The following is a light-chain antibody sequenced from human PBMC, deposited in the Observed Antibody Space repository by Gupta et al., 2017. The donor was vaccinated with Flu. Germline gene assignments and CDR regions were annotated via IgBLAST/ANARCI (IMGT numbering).Light chain of an antibody. CDR2: AAS. Sequence: DIQITQSPSPLSASVGDRVTITCRASQSISSYLNWYQQKPGKAPKLLIYAASSLQSGVPSRFSGSGSGTDFTLTISSLQPEDFATYYCQQSYSTLYSFGQGTKLEIK. V-gene: IGKV1-39*01. CDR1: QSISSY. J-gene: IGKJ2*03. CDR3: QQSYSTLYS.